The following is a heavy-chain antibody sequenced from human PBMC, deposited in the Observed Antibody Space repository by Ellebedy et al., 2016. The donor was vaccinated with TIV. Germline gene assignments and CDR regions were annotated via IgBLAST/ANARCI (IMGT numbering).Heavy chain of an antibody. J-gene: IGHJ4*02. Sequence: GGSLRLSXAASGFTFRSYAMHWVRQAPGKGLEWVAIISYDGSNKYYADSVKGRFTISRDNSKNTVYLQMNSLRAGDTAVYYCAKGGYCDSASCRYLEYWGQGTLVTVSS. V-gene: IGHV3-30-3*01. CDR2: ISYDGSNK. CDR3: AKGGYCDSASCRYLEY. D-gene: IGHD2-2*01. CDR1: GFTFRSYA.